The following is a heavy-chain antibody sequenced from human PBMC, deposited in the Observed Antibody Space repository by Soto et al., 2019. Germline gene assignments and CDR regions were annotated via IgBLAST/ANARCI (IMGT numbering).Heavy chain of an antibody. CDR2: IIPIFNST. V-gene: IGHV1-69*06. Sequence: SVKVSCKVSGSRFSNYVISWVRQAPGHGLEWLGRIIPIFNSTKYAQSFQGRVTITADKSTSTASLELSSLRADDTAVYYCAREGRGKKAGYNGLVSLGYWGQGTLVTVSS. CDR3: AREGRGKKAGYNGLVSLGY. CDR1: GSRFSNYV. D-gene: IGHD2-2*02. J-gene: IGHJ4*02.